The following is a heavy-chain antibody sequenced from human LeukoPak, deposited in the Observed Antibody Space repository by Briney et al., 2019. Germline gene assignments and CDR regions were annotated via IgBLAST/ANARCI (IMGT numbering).Heavy chain of an antibody. CDR3: ATDPRTTVFGTFRYYYMDV. Sequence: ASVKVSCKTSGYTSTDYYIHWVRQAPGQGLEWMGWINPESGYTNYAQKFQGRVTMTRDTSINTAYMELSRLTSDDTAVYYCATDPRTTVFGTFRYYYMDVWGEGTTVAVSS. J-gene: IGHJ6*03. CDR1: GYTSTDYY. D-gene: IGHD3-3*01. CDR2: INPESGYT. V-gene: IGHV1-2*02.